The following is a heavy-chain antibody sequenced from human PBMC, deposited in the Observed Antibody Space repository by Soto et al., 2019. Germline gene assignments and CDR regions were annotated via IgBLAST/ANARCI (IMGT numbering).Heavy chain of an antibody. CDR1: GYTFTSYG. D-gene: IGHD6-13*01. CDR3: ARGLYSSSWHGEIY. J-gene: IGHJ4*02. CDR2: VSGYNGNT. V-gene: IGHV1-18*01. Sequence: VQLVQSGPEVKQHGASVKLSCKASGYTFTSYGITWVRQAPGQGLEWMGWVSGYNGNTEYAQNFQGKVTIIADKSTSTAYLELRSLRSDDTALYYCARGLYSSSWHGEIYWGQGTLVTVSS.